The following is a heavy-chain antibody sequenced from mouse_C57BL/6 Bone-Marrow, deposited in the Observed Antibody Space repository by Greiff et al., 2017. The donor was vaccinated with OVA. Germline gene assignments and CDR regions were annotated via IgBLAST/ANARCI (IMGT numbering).Heavy chain of an antibody. Sequence: QVQLQQSGPELVKPGASVKISCKASGYSFTSYYIHWVKQRPGQGLEWIGWIYPGSGNTKYNEKFKGKATLTADTSSSTAYMQLSSLTSEDSAVYYCARWGWEGAMDYWGQGTSVTVSS. V-gene: IGHV1-66*01. CDR1: GYSFTSYY. D-gene: IGHD2-3*01. J-gene: IGHJ4*01. CDR3: ARWGWEGAMDY. CDR2: IYPGSGNT.